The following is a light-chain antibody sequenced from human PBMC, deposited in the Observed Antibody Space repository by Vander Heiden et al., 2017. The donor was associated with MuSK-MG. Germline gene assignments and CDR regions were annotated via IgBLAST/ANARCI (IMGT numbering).Light chain of an antibody. CDR3: RQGNNVPPFT. V-gene: IGKV1-12*01. CDR2: SAS. CDR1: QDIRTW. Sequence: DIQLTQSPSSVSASVGARVTITCRASQDIRTWLAWYQQKPGKAPKLLIYSASSLQSGVPSRFSGSGSGTDYTLTISSLQPEDFATYFCRQGNNVPPFTFGQGTKVEIK. J-gene: IGKJ1*01.